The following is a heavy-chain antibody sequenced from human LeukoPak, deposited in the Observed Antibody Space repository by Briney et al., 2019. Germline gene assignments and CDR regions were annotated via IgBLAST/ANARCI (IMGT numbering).Heavy chain of an antibody. CDR2: INHDGSEK. CDR3: ARGTALPGVDY. CDR1: GFTFSNSW. Sequence: GGSLRLSCAASGFTFSNSWMNWFRQAPGRLEWVANINHDGSEKNYVDSVEGRFTITRDNTKKSLYLQMNSLGAEDTAVYYCARGTALPGVDYWGQGTLVTVSS. D-gene: IGHD3-10*01. V-gene: IGHV3-7*01. J-gene: IGHJ4*02.